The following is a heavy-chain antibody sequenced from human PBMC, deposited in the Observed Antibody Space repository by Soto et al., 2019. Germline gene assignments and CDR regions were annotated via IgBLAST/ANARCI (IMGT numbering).Heavy chain of an antibody. Sequence: ASVKVSCKASGGSFGKSAINWVRQTPGRGLEWLGGFIPVYRTLNYAQKFQGRVTITADESTGTAYMTLSSLASDDTAVYYCATGVIWIGYFTVDSWGQGTRVTVSS. J-gene: IGHJ4*02. CDR1: GGSFGKSA. D-gene: IGHD3-3*01. CDR2: FIPVYRTL. V-gene: IGHV1-69*13. CDR3: ATGVIWIGYFTVDS.